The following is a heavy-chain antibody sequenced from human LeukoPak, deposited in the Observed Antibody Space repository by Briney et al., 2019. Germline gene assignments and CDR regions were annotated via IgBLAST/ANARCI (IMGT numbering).Heavy chain of an antibody. J-gene: IGHJ6*04. CDR2: ISPDGSNE. V-gene: IGHV3-30*03. CDR3: ASARGYNYVNRMDV. D-gene: IGHD5-18*01. Sequence: GGSLRLSCAGTGFLFRTYGMHWVRQAPGQGLECVAIISPDGSNEYYVDSVKGRFTISRDNSRNTVFLQMNNLRAEDTAIYYCASARGYNYVNRMDVWGKGTTVTVSP. CDR1: GFLFRTYG.